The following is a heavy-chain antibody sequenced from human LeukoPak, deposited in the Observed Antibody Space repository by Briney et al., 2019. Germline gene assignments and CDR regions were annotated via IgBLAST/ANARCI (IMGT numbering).Heavy chain of an antibody. CDR1: GFTFSDHY. CDR3: ASSSSFRGLFDY. J-gene: IGHJ4*02. D-gene: IGHD2-2*01. CDR2: TRNKANSYTT. V-gene: IGHV3-72*01. Sequence: GGSLRLSCAASGFTFSDHYMDWVRQAPGKGLEWVGRTRNKANSYTTEYAASVKGRFTISRDDSKNSLYLQMNSLKTEDTAVYYCASSSSFRGLFDYWGQGTLVTVSS.